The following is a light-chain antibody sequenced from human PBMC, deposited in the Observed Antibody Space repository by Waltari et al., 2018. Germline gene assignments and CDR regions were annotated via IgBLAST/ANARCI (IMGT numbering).Light chain of an antibody. Sequence: KFVLTQPPSVSESPGKTITISCTRRSGSIASAHVQWYQQRPGSAPSTVIYEDNRRPSGVSDRFSGSIDSSSNSASLTISGLKTEDEADYFCQAYDENNPWVIGGGTRLTVL. CDR1: SGSIASAH. V-gene: IGLV6-57*04. CDR3: QAYDENNPWV. J-gene: IGLJ3*02. CDR2: EDN.